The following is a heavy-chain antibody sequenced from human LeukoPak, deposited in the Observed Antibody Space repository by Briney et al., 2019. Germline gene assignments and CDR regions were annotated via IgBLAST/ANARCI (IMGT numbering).Heavy chain of an antibody. CDR2: IIPIFGTA. J-gene: IGHJ3*02. CDR3: ARDRIVVVTAIPYAFDI. V-gene: IGHV1-69*05. CDR1: GGTVSSYA. D-gene: IGHD2-21*02. Sequence: SVKVSCKASGGTVSSYAISWVRQAPGQGLEWMGRIIPIFGTANYAQKFQGRVTITTDESTSTAYMELSSLRSEDTAVYYCARDRIVVVTAIPYAFDIWGQGTMVTVSS.